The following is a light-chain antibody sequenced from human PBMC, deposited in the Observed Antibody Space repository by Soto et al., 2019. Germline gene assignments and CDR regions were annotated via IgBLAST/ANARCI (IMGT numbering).Light chain of an antibody. CDR3: LLSYSGARLYV. V-gene: IGLV7-46*01. CDR2: DTS. Sequence: QAVVTQEPSLTVSPGGTVTLTCGSSTGAVTSGHYPYWFQQKPGQAPRTLIYDTSNKHSRTPARFSGSLLGGKAALTLSGAQPEDEAEYYCLLSYSGARLYVFGTGTKLTVL. J-gene: IGLJ1*01. CDR1: TGAVTSGHY.